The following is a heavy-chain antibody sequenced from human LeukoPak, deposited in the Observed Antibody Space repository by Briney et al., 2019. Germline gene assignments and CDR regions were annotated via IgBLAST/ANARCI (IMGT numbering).Heavy chain of an antibody. CDR1: GGSISSYY. CDR3: ASSNPRYNWFDP. J-gene: IGHJ5*02. Sequence: SETLSLTCTVSGGSISSYYWSWIRQPPGKGLEWIGYIYYSGSTNYNPSLKSRVTISVDTSKNQFSLKLSSVTAADTAVYYCASSNPRYNWFDPWGQGTLVTVSS. V-gene: IGHV4-59*01. CDR2: IYYSGST. D-gene: IGHD1-14*01.